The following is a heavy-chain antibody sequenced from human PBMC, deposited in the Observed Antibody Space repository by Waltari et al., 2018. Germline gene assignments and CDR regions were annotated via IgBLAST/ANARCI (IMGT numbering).Heavy chain of an antibody. J-gene: IGHJ6*02. V-gene: IGHV4-34*01. Sequence: QVQLQQGGAGLLKPSETLSLTCDVDGGYFSVSSWSWIRQPPGKGLVWIGEINHSGSTNYNPSLKIRVTISVDTSKNQFSLKLSSVTAADTAVYYCARGYMITFGRAFYGMDVWGQGTTVTVSS. D-gene: IGHD3-16*01. CDR1: GGYFSVSS. CDR2: INHSGST. CDR3: ARGYMITFGRAFYGMDV.